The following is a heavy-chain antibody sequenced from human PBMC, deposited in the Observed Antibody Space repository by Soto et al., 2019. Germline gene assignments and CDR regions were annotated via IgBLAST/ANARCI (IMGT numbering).Heavy chain of an antibody. J-gene: IGHJ4*02. D-gene: IGHD3-10*01. Sequence: QVQLQESGPGLVKPSGTLSLTCALSGASIITDNWWSWVRQPPGKEMEWIGEIYHSGNTNFNPSVKSRVTISVDTSKNQFSLTGSSVTAADTAIYYCARASASSKLRGVVINWGQGTLVTVSS. CDR3: ARASASSKLRGVVIN. V-gene: IGHV4-4*02. CDR1: GASIITDNW. CDR2: IYHSGNT.